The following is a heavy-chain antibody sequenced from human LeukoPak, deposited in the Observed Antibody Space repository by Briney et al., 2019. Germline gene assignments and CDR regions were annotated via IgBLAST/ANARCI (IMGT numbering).Heavy chain of an antibody. V-gene: IGHV3-7*01. CDR2: LKQDGSEI. CDR1: GITFSRYG. J-gene: IGHJ4*02. Sequence: GGSLRLSCAASGITFSRYGMHWVRQAPGKGLGWVGNLKQDGSEIYYLDSVKGRFTISRDNTKNSLYLQMNSLRAEDTAVYYCATIEAVRFHYWGQGTLVTVSS. CDR3: ATIEAVRFHY. D-gene: IGHD4-17*01.